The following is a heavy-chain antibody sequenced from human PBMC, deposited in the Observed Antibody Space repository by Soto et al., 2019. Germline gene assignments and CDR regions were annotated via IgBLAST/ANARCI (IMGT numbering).Heavy chain of an antibody. D-gene: IGHD2-15*01. CDR3: VRGGGGGLFDP. CDR2: ISPGSRYP. V-gene: IGHV3-11*06. Sequence: GGSLRLSCAGSGCTFGDSYMSWIRQAPGKGLEWLSYISPGSRYPAYADSVKGRFTISRDNAKRSLYLQMMSLTAEDTAIYYCVRGGGGGLFDPWGQGTMVTVSS. J-gene: IGHJ5*02. CDR1: GCTFGDSY.